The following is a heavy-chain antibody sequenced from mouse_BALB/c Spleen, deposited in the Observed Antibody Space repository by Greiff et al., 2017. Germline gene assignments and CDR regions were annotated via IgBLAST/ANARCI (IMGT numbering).Heavy chain of an antibody. Sequence: QVQLQQSGAELMKPGASVKISCKATGYTFSSYWIEWVKQRPGHGLEWIGEILPGSGSTNYNEKFKGKATFTADTSSNTAYMQLSSLTSEDSAVYYCARWRGRGYAMDYWGQGTSVTVSS. CDR2: ILPGSGST. CDR3: ARWRGRGYAMDY. V-gene: IGHV1-9*01. D-gene: IGHD3-3*01. J-gene: IGHJ4*01. CDR1: GYTFSSYW.